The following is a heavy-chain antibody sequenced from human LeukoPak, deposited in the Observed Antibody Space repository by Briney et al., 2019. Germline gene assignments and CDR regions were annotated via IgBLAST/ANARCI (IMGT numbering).Heavy chain of an antibody. CDR3: AKSPRQKWELLRGPFDY. CDR2: IKSTTGGGTT. J-gene: IGHJ4*02. Sequence: PGGSLRLSCAASGFTFSNAWMSWVRQAPGKGLDWVGRIKSTTGGGTTDYPAPVKGRFTISRDDSKNTLYLEMNSLNTEDTAAYYCAKSPRQKWELLRGPFDYWGQGTLVTVSS. CDR1: GFTFSNAW. V-gene: IGHV3-15*01. D-gene: IGHD1-26*01.